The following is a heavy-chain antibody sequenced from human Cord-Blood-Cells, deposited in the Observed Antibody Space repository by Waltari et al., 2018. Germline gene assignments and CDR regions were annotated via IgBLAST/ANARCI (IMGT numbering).Heavy chain of an antibody. J-gene: IGHJ6*02. CDR2: INPNSGGT. V-gene: IGHV1-2*02. Sequence: QVQLVQSWAEVKKPGASVKVPFKASGSTFTGYYTHCARQAPGQGLEWMGWINPNSGGTNYAQKFQGRVTMTRDTSISTAYMELSRLRSDDTAVYYCASGTGGGYGMDVWGQGTTVTVSS. CDR1: GSTFTGYY. CDR3: ASGTGGGYGMDV. D-gene: IGHD2-15*01.